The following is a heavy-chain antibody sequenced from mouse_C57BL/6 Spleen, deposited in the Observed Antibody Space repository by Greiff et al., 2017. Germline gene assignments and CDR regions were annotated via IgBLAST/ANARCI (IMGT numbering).Heavy chain of an antibody. D-gene: IGHD2-4*01. J-gene: IGHJ4*01. CDR2: ISDGGSYT. Sequence: DVKLVESGGGLVKPGGSLKLSCAASGFTFSSYAMSWVRQTPEKRLEWVATISDGGSYTYYPDNVKGRFTISRDNAKNNLYLQMSHLKAEDTAMYYCARDRRENDYDVRAMDYWGQGTSVTVSS. V-gene: IGHV5-4*01. CDR1: GFTFSSYA. CDR3: ARDRRENDYDVRAMDY.